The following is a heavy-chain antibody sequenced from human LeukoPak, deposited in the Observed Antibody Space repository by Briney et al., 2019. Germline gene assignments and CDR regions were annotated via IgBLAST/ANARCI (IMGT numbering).Heavy chain of an antibody. CDR3: AGRTAASGTFYY. Sequence: SETLSLTCTVSGGSISNYYWAWIRQPPGKGLEWIGYSHHSASANYSLSLKSRVTISVDTSKNQFSLRLTSVTAADTAMYYCAGRTAASGTFYYWGQGTLVIVSS. CDR1: GGSISNYY. J-gene: IGHJ4*02. CDR2: SHHSASA. V-gene: IGHV4-59*08. D-gene: IGHD6-25*01.